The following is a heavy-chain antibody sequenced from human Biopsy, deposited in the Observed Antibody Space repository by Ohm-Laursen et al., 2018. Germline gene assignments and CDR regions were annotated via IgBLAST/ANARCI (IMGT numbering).Heavy chain of an antibody. J-gene: IGHJ5*01. V-gene: IGHV1-18*01. CDR3: TRDLQTRAETFDS. D-gene: IGHD4-11*01. Sequence: SSVKVSCKASGYPFITYGISWVRQAPGQGLEWMGWISGLNGIKTCASKFQGRLTMTTDRSPSTAYMELRGLRSDDTAVYYCTRDLQTRAETFDSWGQGTLVIVSS. CDR2: ISGLNGIK. CDR1: GYPFITYG.